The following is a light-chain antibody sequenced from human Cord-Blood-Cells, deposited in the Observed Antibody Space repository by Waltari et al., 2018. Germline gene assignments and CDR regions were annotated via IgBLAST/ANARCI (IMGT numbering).Light chain of an antibody. Sequence: QSALTQPASVSGSPGQSITIPCTGTSSDVGSHNLVSWYQQHPGKAPKLMIYEGSKRPSGVANRFSGSKSGNTASLTSSGLQADDEADYYCCSYAGSSTYVFGTGTKVTVL. CDR2: EGS. CDR3: CSYAGSSTYV. V-gene: IGLV2-23*01. CDR1: SSDVGSHNL. J-gene: IGLJ1*01.